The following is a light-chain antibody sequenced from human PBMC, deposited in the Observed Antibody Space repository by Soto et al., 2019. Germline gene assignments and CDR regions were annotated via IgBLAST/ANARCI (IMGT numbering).Light chain of an antibody. V-gene: IGLV1-44*01. CDR1: NSNIASNT. Sequence: QSALTQPPSASETPGQTVSISCSGSNSNIASNTVNWYQHLPGTAPKLLIYYNNQRPSGVPDRFSGSKSGTSASLAISGLQSEDESDYYCAAWDDTLKRYVFGTGTKV. CDR3: AAWDDTLKRYV. CDR2: YNN. J-gene: IGLJ1*01.